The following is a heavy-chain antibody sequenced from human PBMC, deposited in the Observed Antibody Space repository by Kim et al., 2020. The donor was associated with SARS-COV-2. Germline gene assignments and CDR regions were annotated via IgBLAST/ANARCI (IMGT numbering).Heavy chain of an antibody. V-gene: IGHV3-64D*06. CDR3: VNTGGDLDV. Sequence: GGSLRLSCSASGFAFSDYAMHWVRQAPGKGLEYVLAIINNVGRTYYADSVKGRFTVSRDNSKNMLYLQMSSLRPEDAAVYYCVNTGGDLDVWGQGTTVTVSS. J-gene: IGHJ6*02. CDR2: IINNVGRT. D-gene: IGHD3-16*01. CDR1: GFAFSDYA.